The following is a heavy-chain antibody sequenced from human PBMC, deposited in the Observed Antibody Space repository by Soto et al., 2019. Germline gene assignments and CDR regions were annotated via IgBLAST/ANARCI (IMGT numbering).Heavy chain of an antibody. V-gene: IGHV3-21*01. Sequence: EVQLVESGGGLVKPGGSLRLSCAASGFTFSSHSVNWVRQAPGKGLEWVSCITATSSFIYYADSVKGRFTISRDNAKHSLYLKMDSLRVDDTAVSYCARGAVVGIGYFDLWGRGTLVTVSS. J-gene: IGHJ2*01. CDR2: ITATSSFI. CDR1: GFTFSSHS. CDR3: ARGAVVGIGYFDL. D-gene: IGHD5-18*01.